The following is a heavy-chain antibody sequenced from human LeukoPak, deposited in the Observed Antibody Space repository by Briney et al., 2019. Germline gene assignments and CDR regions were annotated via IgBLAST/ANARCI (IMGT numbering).Heavy chain of an antibody. J-gene: IGHJ4*02. V-gene: IGHV3-7*01. CDR3: ARAEPHIVVVVAAPDY. D-gene: IGHD2-15*01. Sequence: GGSLRLSCAASGFTFSSYWMSWVRQAPGKGLEWVANIKQDGGEKYYVDSVKGRFTISRDNAKNSLYLQMNSLRAEDTAVYYCARAEPHIVVVVAAPDYWGQGTLVTVSS. CDR1: GFTFSSYW. CDR2: IKQDGGEK.